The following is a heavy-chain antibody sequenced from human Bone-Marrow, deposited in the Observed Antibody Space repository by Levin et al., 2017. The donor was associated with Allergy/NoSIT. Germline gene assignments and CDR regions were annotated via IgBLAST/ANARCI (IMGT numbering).Heavy chain of an antibody. CDR3: ARYDTSGYHSSMDD. J-gene: IGHJ6*02. Sequence: GESLKISCAASGFIFSNYAMNWVRQAPGKGLEWVSEICESGSNTYYADSVKGRFTISRDNSKNTLFLQMNSLRADDTAVYYCARYDTSGYHSSMDDWGQGTTVAVSS. CDR1: GFIFSNYA. V-gene: IGHV3-23*01. D-gene: IGHD3-22*01. CDR2: ICESGSNT.